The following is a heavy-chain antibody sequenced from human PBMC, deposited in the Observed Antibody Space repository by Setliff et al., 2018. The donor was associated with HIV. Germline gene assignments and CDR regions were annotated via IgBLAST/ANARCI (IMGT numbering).Heavy chain of an antibody. CDR3: ARAPYYDYRGLAVYYFDY. J-gene: IGHJ4*02. D-gene: IGHD3-22*01. Sequence: SETLSLTCIVSGGSINSTSYYWGWIRQPPGQGLEWIGSISYSGDTFYNTSLKTRITISVDTSKNHLSLKVSSLTAADTAVYYCARAPYYDYRGLAVYYFDYRGQGTLVTVS. CDR2: ISYSGDT. CDR1: GGSINSTSYY. V-gene: IGHV4-39*07.